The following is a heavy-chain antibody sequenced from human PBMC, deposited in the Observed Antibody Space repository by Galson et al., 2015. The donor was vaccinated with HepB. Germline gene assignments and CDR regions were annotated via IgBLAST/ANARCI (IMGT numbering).Heavy chain of an antibody. D-gene: IGHD1-1*01. CDR2: ISGSDGST. Sequence: SLRLSCAASGFTFSSYAMSWVRQVPEEGLEWVSSISGSDGSTYYTDSVKGRFTISRDDSKSTLYLQMNSLRAEDTAVYYCAKDRRTGTTPPDGFDIWGQGTMVTVSS. J-gene: IGHJ3*02. V-gene: IGHV3-23*01. CDR1: GFTFSSYA. CDR3: AKDRRTGTTPPDGFDI.